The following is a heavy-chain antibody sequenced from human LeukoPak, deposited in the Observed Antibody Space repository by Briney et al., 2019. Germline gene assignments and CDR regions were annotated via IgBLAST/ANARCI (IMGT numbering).Heavy chain of an antibody. CDR2: ISIGGTYI. CDR1: GFTFSGYG. D-gene: IGHD6-13*01. Sequence: GGSLRLSCAASGFTFSGYGIFWVRQAPGKGLEWISSISIGGTYIYYADSVKGRFTISRNNAKNSLYLQMNSLRADDTAVYYCTKSRSSWSDDTFDIWGQGTMVTVSS. J-gene: IGHJ3*02. V-gene: IGHV3-21*01. CDR3: TKSRSSWSDDTFDI.